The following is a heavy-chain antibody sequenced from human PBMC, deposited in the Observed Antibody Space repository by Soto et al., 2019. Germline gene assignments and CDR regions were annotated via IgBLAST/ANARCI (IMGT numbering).Heavy chain of an antibody. D-gene: IGHD3-10*01. CDR3: ARDSEMTRIEFGALGV. CDR1: GGTFNSYG. V-gene: IGHV1-69*06. J-gene: IGHJ3*01. Sequence: QEHLVQSGAEVKKPGSSVKVSCKVSGGTFNSYGISWVRQAPGQGLEWMGGIIPIFGTPIYAQKFQGRVTISADKSTSTAYMEVTSLRSEDAAVYFCARDSEMTRIEFGALGVWGQGTKVTVS. CDR2: IIPIFGTP.